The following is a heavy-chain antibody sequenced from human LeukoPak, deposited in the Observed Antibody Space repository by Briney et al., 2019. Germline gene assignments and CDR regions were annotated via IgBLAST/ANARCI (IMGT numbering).Heavy chain of an antibody. CDR1: GFSVSSYE. CDR3: ARENYGGGWYYWFDP. CDR2: IGSSGTTI. V-gene: IGHV3-48*03. Sequence: GGSLRLSCAASGFSVSSYEMNWVRQAPGKGLEWVSYIGSSGTTIYYADSVKGRFTISRDSAKNSLYLQMESLRAEDTAIYYCARENYGGGWYYWFDPWGQGTLVTVSS. D-gene: IGHD6-19*01. J-gene: IGHJ5*02.